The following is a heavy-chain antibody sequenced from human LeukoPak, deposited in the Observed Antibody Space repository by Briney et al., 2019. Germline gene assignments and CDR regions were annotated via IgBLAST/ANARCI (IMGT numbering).Heavy chain of an antibody. J-gene: IGHJ4*02. CDR2: INHSGST. CDR1: GGSFSGYY. V-gene: IGHV4-34*01. D-gene: IGHD1-26*01. Sequence: SETLSLTCAVYGGSFSGYYWSWLRQPPGKGLEWIGEINHSGSTSYNPSLKSRVTISVDTSKNQFSLKLSSVTAADTAVYYCARLIVGATDLDYWGQGTLVTVSS. CDR3: ARLIVGATDLDY.